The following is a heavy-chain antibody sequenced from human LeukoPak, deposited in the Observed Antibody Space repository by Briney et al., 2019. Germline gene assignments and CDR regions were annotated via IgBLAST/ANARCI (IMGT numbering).Heavy chain of an antibody. Sequence: GGSLRLSCAASGFTFDDYAMHWVRQAPGKGLEWVSTISGGSGFIYYADSVKDRFSISRDNAKNSLYLQMSSLRPEDTAVYYCATELAMAGTFDYWGQGTLVTVSS. CDR1: GFTFDDYA. V-gene: IGHV3-21*01. CDR3: ATELAMAGTFDY. D-gene: IGHD6-19*01. CDR2: ISGGSGFI. J-gene: IGHJ4*02.